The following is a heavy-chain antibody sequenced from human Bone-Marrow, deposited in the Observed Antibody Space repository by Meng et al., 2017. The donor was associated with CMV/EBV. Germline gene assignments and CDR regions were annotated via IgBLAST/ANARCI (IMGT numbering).Heavy chain of an antibody. D-gene: IGHD3-3*01. J-gene: IGHJ3*02. V-gene: IGHV3-48*04. CDR1: GFTFSSYS. CDR2: ISSSSSTI. Sequence: GESLKISCAASGFTFSSYSMNWVRQAPGKGLEWVSYISSSSSTIYYADSVKGRFTISRDNAKNSLYLQMNSLRAEDTAVYYCARGADFWSGYYNDALDIWGQGTMVTVSS. CDR3: ARGADFWSGYYNDALDI.